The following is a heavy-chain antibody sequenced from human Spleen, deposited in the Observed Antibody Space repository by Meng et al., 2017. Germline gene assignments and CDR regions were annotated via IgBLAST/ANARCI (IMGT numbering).Heavy chain of an antibody. V-gene: IGHV4-38-2*01. CDR3: ARLSGSYMDYYFDY. D-gene: IGHD1-26*01. CDR1: GYSINIGFF. Sequence: GSLRLSCDVSGYSINIGFFWGWVRRPPGMGLEWIGSLYYTGSTYYNPSLKSRVTISVDTSKNQFSLKLSSVTAADTAVYYCARLSGSYMDYYFDYWGQGTLVTVSS. CDR2: LYYTGST. J-gene: IGHJ4*02.